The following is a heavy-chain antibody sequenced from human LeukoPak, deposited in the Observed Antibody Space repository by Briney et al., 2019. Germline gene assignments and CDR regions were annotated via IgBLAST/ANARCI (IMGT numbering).Heavy chain of an antibody. CDR2: MNPNSGGT. D-gene: IGHD6-19*01. CDR1: GYTFTSYD. J-gene: IGHJ4*02. CDR3: AREGEPSYRLAVAGPDY. Sequence: GASVKVSCKASGYTFTSYDINWVRQATGQGLEWMGWMNPNSGGTNYAQKFQGWVTMTRDTSISTAYMELSRLRSDDTAVYYCAREGEPSYRLAVAGPDYWGQGTLVTVSS. V-gene: IGHV1-2*04.